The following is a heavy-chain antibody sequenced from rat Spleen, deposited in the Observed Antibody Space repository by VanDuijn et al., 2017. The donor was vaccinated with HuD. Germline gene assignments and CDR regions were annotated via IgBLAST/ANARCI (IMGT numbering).Heavy chain of an antibody. Sequence: EVELVESGGGLVQPGRSLKLSCAASGFTFNDYWMTWIRQAPGKGLEWIASITNTGVNTYYPDSVKGRFTISRDIAKSTLYLQMDSLGSEDTATYYCARRHYGYTDYFDYWGQGVMVTVSS. D-gene: IGHD1-11*01. CDR1: GFTFNDYW. CDR3: ARRHYGYTDYFDY. V-gene: IGHV5-31*01. J-gene: IGHJ2*01. CDR2: ITNTGVNT.